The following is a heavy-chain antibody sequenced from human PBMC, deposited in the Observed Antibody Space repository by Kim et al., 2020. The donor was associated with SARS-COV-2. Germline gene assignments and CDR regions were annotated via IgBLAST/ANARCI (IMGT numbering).Heavy chain of an antibody. D-gene: IGHD3-3*01. V-gene: IGHV4-39*01. CDR3: ARHNTIFGVVIIYFDY. J-gene: IGHJ4*02. Sequence: PSHKRRVTISVDTSQNQFSLKMGSVTAAEAAVYYCARHNTIFGVVIIYFDYWGQGTLVTVSS.